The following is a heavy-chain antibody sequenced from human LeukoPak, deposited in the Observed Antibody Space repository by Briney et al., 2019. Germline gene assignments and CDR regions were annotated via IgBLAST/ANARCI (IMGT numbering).Heavy chain of an antibody. CDR3: ARQDSYGSPFDY. D-gene: IGHD5-18*01. V-gene: IGHV3-74*01. CDR2: INTDGTTI. CDR1: GFTFSSYW. Sequence: GGSLRLSCVASGFTFSSYWMHWVRQAPGKGLVWVSRINTDGTTISYADSVKGRFTISRDNAKNTLYLQMNSLRAEDTAVYYCARQDSYGSPFDYWGQGTLVTVSS. J-gene: IGHJ4*02.